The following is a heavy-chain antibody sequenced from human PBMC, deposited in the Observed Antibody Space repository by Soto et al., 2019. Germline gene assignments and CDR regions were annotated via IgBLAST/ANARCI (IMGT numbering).Heavy chain of an antibody. CDR1: GYTFTSYA. J-gene: IGHJ4*02. Sequence: QVQLVQSGAEVKKPGASVKVSCKASGYTFTSYAMHWVRQAPGQRLEWMGWINAGNGNTKYSQKFQGSVTLTRDTSASTAYMKLSSLRSEDTAVYYCARTSGYYFYDYWGQGTLVTVSS. V-gene: IGHV1-3*01. CDR3: ARTSGYYFYDY. CDR2: INAGNGNT. D-gene: IGHD3-3*01.